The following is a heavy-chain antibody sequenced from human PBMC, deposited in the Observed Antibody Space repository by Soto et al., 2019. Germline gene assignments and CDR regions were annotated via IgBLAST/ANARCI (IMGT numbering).Heavy chain of an antibody. CDR1: GFSFSTYS. J-gene: IGHJ4*02. CDR2: ISSSSSTI. Sequence: EVQLVESGGGVVQPGGSLRLSGAASGFSFSTYSMNWVRQAPGKGLEWVSYISSSSSTIYYADSVKGRFTISRDNAKNSLSLQMNSLRAEDTAVYYCARGRGGEGYWGQGTLVTVSS. V-gene: IGHV3-48*01. D-gene: IGHD2-21*01. CDR3: ARGRGGEGY.